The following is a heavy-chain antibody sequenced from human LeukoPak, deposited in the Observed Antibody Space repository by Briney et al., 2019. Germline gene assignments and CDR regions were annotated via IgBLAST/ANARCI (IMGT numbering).Heavy chain of an antibody. D-gene: IGHD3-22*01. CDR3: ARHRDYYDT. CDR2: IYSSGSA. Sequence: SETLSLTCTVSGSSINNNFWTWIRQPPGKGLEWVGYIYSSGSANYNPSLKSRVIISGDTSKNQISLKLTSVTAADTAVYFCARHRDYYDTWGHGTLVTVSS. CDR1: GSSINNNF. J-gene: IGHJ4*01. V-gene: IGHV4-59*08.